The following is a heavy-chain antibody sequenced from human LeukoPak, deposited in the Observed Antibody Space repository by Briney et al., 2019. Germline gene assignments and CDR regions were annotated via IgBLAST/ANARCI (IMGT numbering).Heavy chain of an antibody. J-gene: IGHJ4*02. CDR2: IIPIFGTA. V-gene: IGHV1-69*01. CDR3: ARGGNHVYYFDY. D-gene: IGHD4-23*01. Sequence: SVKVSCKASGGTFSSYTISWVRQAPGQGLEWMGGIIPIFGTANYAQKFQGRVTITADESTSTAYMELSSLRSEDTAVYYCARGGNHVYYFDYWGQGTLVTVSS. CDR1: GGTFSSYT.